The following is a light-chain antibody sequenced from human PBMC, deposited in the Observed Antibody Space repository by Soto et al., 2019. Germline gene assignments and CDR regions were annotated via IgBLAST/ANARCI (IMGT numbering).Light chain of an antibody. J-gene: IGLJ2*01. Sequence: QSVLTQPPSASGSPGQSVTVSCTGTSSDVGGYNYVSWYQQHPGKAPKLIIYEVSKRPSGVPDRFSGSKSVNTASLTVSGLQDEDEADYYCSSYAGSNNLLFGGGTKLTVL. CDR1: SSDVGGYNY. V-gene: IGLV2-8*01. CDR3: SSYAGSNNLL. CDR2: EVS.